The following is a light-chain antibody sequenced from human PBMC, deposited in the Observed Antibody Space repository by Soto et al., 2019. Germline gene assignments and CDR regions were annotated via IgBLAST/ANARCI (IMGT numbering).Light chain of an antibody. CDR1: QSISSW. CDR3: QQYYSFPRT. Sequence: DIQMTQSPSTLSASVGDRVTITCRASQSISSWLAWYQQKPGKAPELLIYAASTLQSGVPSRFSGSGSGTDFTLTISCLQSEDFATYYCQQYYSFPRTFGQGTKVDNK. CDR2: AAS. J-gene: IGKJ1*01. V-gene: IGKV1-5*01.